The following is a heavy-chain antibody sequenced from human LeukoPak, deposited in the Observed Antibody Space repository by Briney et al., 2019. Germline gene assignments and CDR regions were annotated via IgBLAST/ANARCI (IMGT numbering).Heavy chain of an antibody. J-gene: IGHJ4*02. CDR1: GFTFSSYS. CDR2: ISSSSRTI. D-gene: IGHD3-3*01. Sequence: GGSLRLSCAASGFTFSSYSMNWVRQAPGKGLEWVSYISSSSRTIYYADSAKGRFTISRDNAKNSLYLQMNSLRAEDTAVYYCARAPGTFWSGYYHFDYWGQGTLVTVSS. CDR3: ARAPGTFWSGYYHFDY. V-gene: IGHV3-48*04.